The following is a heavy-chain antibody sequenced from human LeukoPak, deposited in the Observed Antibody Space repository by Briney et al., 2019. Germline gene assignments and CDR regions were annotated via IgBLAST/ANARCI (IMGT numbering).Heavy chain of an antibody. J-gene: IGHJ3*02. CDR1: GFTFDEYV. V-gene: IGHV3-20*04. Sequence: GGSPRLSCAAAGFTFDEYVMSWVRQAPGKGLEWVSGISWNDGSTGCADSVKGRFTISRDNSKNTLYLQMNSLRAEDTAVYYCAKTRVGATISAFDIWGQGTMVTASS. D-gene: IGHD1-26*01. CDR3: AKTRVGATISAFDI. CDR2: ISWNDGST.